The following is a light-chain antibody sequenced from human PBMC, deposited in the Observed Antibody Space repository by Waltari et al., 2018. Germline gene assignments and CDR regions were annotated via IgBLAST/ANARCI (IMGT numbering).Light chain of an antibody. CDR2: DVS. V-gene: IGLV2-14*03. CDR1: SSDVGGYNS. Sequence: QSALTQPASVSVSPGQSITISCTGTSSDVGGYNSVSWYQQHPGKAPRLMIYDVSNRPSGVLIRSASSRSTNTPSLTICGLQADDVTDYHCSSYPSSITLLFGGRNKTTVL. J-gene: IGLJ2*01. CDR3: SSYPSSITLL.